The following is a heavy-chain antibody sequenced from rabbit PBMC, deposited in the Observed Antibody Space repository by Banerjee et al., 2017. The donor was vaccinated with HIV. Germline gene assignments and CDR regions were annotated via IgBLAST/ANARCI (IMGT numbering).Heavy chain of an antibody. Sequence: QEQLVESGGGLVQPGASLTLTCTASGFSFSSGYWICWVRQAPGKGLEWIGCIGAGSGTTYYASWAKGRFTISKTSSTTVTLQMTSLTAADTATYFCARDSGYASSSGYFNLWGPGTLVTVS. CDR1: GFSFSSGYW. V-gene: IGHV1S45*01. CDR3: ARDSGYASSSGYFNL. CDR2: IGAGSGTT. D-gene: IGHD1-1*01. J-gene: IGHJ4*01.